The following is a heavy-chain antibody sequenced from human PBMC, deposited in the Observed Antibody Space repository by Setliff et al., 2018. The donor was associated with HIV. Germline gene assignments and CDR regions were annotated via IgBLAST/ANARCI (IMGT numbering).Heavy chain of an antibody. Sequence: ASVKVSCKASGFTFTTYYMHWVRQAPGQGLEWMGIINPSGGSTTYAQKFQGRVTMTRDTSISAAYMELRGLRSDDTAVYYCARNFGLSPSGKYYYYYGMDIWGQGTTVTVSS. D-gene: IGHD3-10*01. CDR3: ARNFGLSPSGKYYYYYGMDI. CDR1: GFTFTTYY. CDR2: INPSGGST. J-gene: IGHJ6*02. V-gene: IGHV1-46*01.